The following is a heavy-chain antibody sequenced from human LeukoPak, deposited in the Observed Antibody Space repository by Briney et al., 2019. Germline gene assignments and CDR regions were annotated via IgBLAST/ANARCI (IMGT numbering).Heavy chain of an antibody. CDR2: ISGSGGST. V-gene: IGHV3-23*01. CDR1: GFTFSSYA. Sequence: PGGSLRLSCAASGFTFSSYAMSWVRQAPGKGLEWVSAISGSGGSTYYADSVKGRFTISRDNSKDTLYLQMNSLRAGDSAVYYCAKRLPTVGATKGFDYWGQGTLATVSS. J-gene: IGHJ4*02. CDR3: AKRLPTVGATKGFDY. D-gene: IGHD1-26*01.